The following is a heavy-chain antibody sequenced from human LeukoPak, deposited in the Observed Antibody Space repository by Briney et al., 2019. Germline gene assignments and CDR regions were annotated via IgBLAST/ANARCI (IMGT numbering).Heavy chain of an antibody. D-gene: IGHD3-22*01. CDR3: ARLGYDSSGYYVFVDY. V-gene: IGHV4-30-2*01. Sequence: SQTLSLTCAVSGGFISSGGYSWSWIRQPPGKGLEWIGYIYHSGSTYYNPSLKSRVTISVDRSKNQFSLKLSSVTAADTAVYYCARLGYDSSGYYVFVDYWGQGALVTVSS. CDR1: GGFISSGGYS. CDR2: IYHSGST. J-gene: IGHJ4*02.